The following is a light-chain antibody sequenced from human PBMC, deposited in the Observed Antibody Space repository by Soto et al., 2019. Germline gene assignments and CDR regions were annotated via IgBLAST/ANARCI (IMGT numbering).Light chain of an antibody. Sequence: QSVLTHPPSASGTPGQRVTIPCSGSSSNIGSHTVNWYQQLPGTAPNLLVYSSNQRPSGVPDRFSGSKSGTSASLAISGLPSEDEADYYCAAWDGSLNGVVFGGGTKVTVL. CDR3: AAWDGSLNGVV. CDR2: SSN. V-gene: IGLV1-44*01. CDR1: SSNIGSHT. J-gene: IGLJ2*01.